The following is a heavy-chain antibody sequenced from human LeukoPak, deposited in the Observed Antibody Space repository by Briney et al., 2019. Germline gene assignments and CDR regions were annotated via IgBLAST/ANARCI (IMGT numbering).Heavy chain of an antibody. CDR2: IKQDGSEK. D-gene: IGHD1-26*01. J-gene: IGHJ5*02. CDR1: GFTFSSYW. V-gene: IGHV3-7*01. CDR3: ARDPLGRYYASDWFDP. Sequence: GGSLRLSCAASGFTFSSYWMSWVRQAPGKGLEWVANIKQDGSEKYYVDSVKGRFTISRDNAKNSLYLQMNSLRAEDTAVYYCARDPLGRYYASDWFDPWGQGTLVTVSS.